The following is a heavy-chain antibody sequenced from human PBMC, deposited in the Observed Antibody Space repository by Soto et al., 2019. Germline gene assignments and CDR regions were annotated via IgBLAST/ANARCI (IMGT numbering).Heavy chain of an antibody. CDR1: GYTFTGYY. CDR3: ARAGYCSGGSCYPRLFVYGMDV. Sequence: ASVKVSCKASGYTFTGYYMHWVRQAPGQGLEWMGWINPNSGGTNYAQKFQGWVTMTRDTSISTAYMELSRLRSDDTAVYYCARAGYCSGGSCYPRLFVYGMDVWGKETTVTVSS. J-gene: IGHJ6*04. V-gene: IGHV1-2*04. CDR2: INPNSGGT. D-gene: IGHD2-15*01.